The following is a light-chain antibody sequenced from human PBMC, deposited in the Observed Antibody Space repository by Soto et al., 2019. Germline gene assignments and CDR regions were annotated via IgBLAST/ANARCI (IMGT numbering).Light chain of an antibody. V-gene: IGLV2-23*03. CDR3: CSHAGSSTFPYV. J-gene: IGLJ1*01. CDR1: SSDVGSYNL. Sequence: QSALTQPASVSGSPGQSITISCTGTSSDVGSYNLVSWYQQHPGKAPKLMIYEGSKRPSGVSNRFSGSKSGNTASLTISGLQAEDEADYYCCSHAGSSTFPYVFGTGTKLTVL. CDR2: EGS.